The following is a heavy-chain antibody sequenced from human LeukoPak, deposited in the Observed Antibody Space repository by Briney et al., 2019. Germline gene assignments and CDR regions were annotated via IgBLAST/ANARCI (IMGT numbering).Heavy chain of an antibody. V-gene: IGHV4-34*01. J-gene: IGHJ4*02. CDR1: GGSFSGYY. CDR3: ARASYGRQAGRLRFSFDY. D-gene: IGHD5-12*01. CDR2: INHSGST. Sequence: SETLSLTCAVYGGSFSGYYWSWIRQPPGKGLEWIGEINHSGSTNYNPSLKSRVTISVDTSKNQFSLKLSSVTAAGTAVYYCARASYGRQAGRLRFSFDYWGQGTLVTVSS.